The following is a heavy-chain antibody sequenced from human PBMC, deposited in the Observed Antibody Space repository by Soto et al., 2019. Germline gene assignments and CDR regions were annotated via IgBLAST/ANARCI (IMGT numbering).Heavy chain of an antibody. CDR1: GFTFSSYA. D-gene: IGHD2-15*01. CDR3: ARASGYCSGGSCYSDY. Sequence: GGSLRLSCAASGFTFSSYAMSWVRQAPGKGLEWVSAISGSGGSTYYADSVKGRFTISRDNSKNTLYLRMNSLRAEDTAVYYCARASGYCSGGSCYSDYRGQGXLVTVYS. J-gene: IGHJ4*02. CDR2: ISGSGGST. V-gene: IGHV3-23*01.